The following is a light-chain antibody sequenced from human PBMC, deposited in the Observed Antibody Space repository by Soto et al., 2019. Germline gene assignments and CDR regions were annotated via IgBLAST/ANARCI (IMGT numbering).Light chain of an antibody. CDR2: EAS. Sequence: EFVLTQSPGTLSLSPGERATLSCRASQTISSNYLAWYQQKPGQAPRLLIYEASNRATGIPARFSGSGSGADFTLTISSLEPEDFALYYCQQHINWPLTFGGGTKVDIK. CDR3: QQHINWPLT. CDR1: QTISSNY. V-gene: IGKV3-11*01. J-gene: IGKJ4*01.